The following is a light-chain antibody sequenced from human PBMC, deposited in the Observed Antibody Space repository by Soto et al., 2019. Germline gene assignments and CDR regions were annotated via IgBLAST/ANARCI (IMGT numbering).Light chain of an antibody. J-gene: IGLJ2*01. Sequence: QSALTQPASVSGSPGQSITISCTGTSSDAGGYNYVSWYQQHPGKAPKLMIYDVTSRPSGVSNRFSGSKSGNTASLIISGLLAEDEADYYCTSYTTNKTPLFGGGTKLTVL. CDR3: TSYTTNKTPL. CDR2: DVT. CDR1: SSDAGGYNY. V-gene: IGLV2-14*03.